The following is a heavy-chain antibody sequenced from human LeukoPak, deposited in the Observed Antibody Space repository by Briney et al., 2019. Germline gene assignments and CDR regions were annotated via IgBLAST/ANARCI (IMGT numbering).Heavy chain of an antibody. J-gene: IGHJ2*01. V-gene: IGHV3-23*01. CDR2: ISGSGGST. CDR1: GFTFSSYA. CDR3: AKRSDDSGSHWYFDL. Sequence: SGGSLRLSCAASGFTFSSYAMSWVRQAPGKGLEWVSAISGSGGSTYYADSVKGRFTISRDNSKNTLFLQMNSLRTEDTAVYYCAKRSDDSGSHWYFDLWGRGTLVTVSS. D-gene: IGHD1-26*01.